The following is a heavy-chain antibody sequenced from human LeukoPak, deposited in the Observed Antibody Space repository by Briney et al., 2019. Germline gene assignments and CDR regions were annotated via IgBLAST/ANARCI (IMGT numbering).Heavy chain of an antibody. J-gene: IGHJ6*03. CDR1: GYTFASYD. V-gene: IGHV1-8*01. CDR3: ARGLSSSWYHPQYYYYMDV. D-gene: IGHD6-13*01. CDR2: MNPNSGNT. Sequence: ASVKVSCNASGYTFASYDINWVRQATGQGLEWMGWMNPNSGNTGYAQKFQGRVTMTRNTSISTAYMELSSLRSEDTAVYYCARGLSSSWYHPQYYYYMDVWGKGTTVTVSS.